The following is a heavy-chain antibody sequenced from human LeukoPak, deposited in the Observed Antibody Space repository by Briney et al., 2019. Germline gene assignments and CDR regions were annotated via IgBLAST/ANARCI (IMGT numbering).Heavy chain of an antibody. CDR2: IIPIFGTA. CDR3: ARATYSSSWYDY. V-gene: IGHV1-69*13. Sequence: ASMKVSCKASGGTFSSYAISWVRQAPGQGLEWMGGIIPIFGTANYAQKFQGRVTITADESTSTAYMELSSLRSEDTAVYYCARATYSSSWYDYWGQGTLVTVSS. D-gene: IGHD6-13*01. J-gene: IGHJ4*02. CDR1: GGTFSSYA.